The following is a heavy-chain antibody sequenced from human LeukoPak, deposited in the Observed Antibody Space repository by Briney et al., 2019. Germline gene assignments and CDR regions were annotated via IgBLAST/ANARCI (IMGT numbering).Heavy chain of an antibody. CDR1: GFTFSDYY. J-gene: IGHJ1*01. CDR3: ARDGHYDILTGYFQD. CDR2: ITNSGTTI. D-gene: IGHD3-9*01. Sequence: PGGSLRLSCAASGFTFSDYYMSWIRQAPGKGLEWVSYITNSGTTIYYTDSVKGRFTISRDNAKNSLYLQMNSLRADDTAVYYCARDGHYDILTGYFQDWGQGTLVTVSS. V-gene: IGHV3-11*01.